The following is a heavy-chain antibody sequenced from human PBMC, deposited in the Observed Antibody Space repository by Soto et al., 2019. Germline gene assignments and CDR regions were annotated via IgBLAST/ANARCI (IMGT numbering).Heavy chain of an antibody. CDR1: GYLFNNYD. Sequence: GASVKVSCKASGYLFNNYDITWVRQAPGQGLQWMGWISAYNGYTNYAQSLQGRVTMTTDTSTNTAYMELTSLRYDDTGMYYCARVLGMIVDLSSDNYDSSGPLDYWGQGTLVTVS. CDR2: ISAYNGYT. D-gene: IGHD3-22*01. V-gene: IGHV1-18*04. J-gene: IGHJ4*02. CDR3: ARVLGMIVDLSSDNYDSSGPLDY.